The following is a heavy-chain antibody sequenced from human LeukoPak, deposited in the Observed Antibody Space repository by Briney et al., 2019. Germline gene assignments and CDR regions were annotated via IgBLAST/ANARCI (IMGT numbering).Heavy chain of an antibody. J-gene: IGHJ4*02. Sequence: ASVKVSCTASGGTFSSYAISWVRQAPGQGLEWMGGIIPIFGTANYAQKFQGRVTITADESTSTAYMELSSLRSEDTAVYYCARDGGGDRAGYWGQGTLVTVSS. CDR1: GGTFSSYA. CDR3: ARDGGGDRAGY. V-gene: IGHV1-69*13. CDR2: IIPIFGTA. D-gene: IGHD2-21*02.